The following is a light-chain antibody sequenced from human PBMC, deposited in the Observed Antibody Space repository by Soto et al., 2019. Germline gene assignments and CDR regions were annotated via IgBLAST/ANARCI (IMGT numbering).Light chain of an antibody. V-gene: IGKV1-27*01. J-gene: IGKJ4*01. CDR1: QGISNY. Sequence: DIQMTQSPSSLSASVGDRVTITCRASQGISNYLAWYQQKPGKVPKVLIYAASTLQSGVPSRFSRTRSATDLSLTMSCLKLADVATYDWQEYNCAPFTFGGGTKVEIK. CDR3: QEYNCAPFT. CDR2: AAS.